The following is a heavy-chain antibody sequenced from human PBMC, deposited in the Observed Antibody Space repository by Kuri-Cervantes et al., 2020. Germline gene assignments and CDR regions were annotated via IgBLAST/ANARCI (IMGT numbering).Heavy chain of an antibody. CDR2: VDPEDGET. J-gene: IGHJ5*02. Sequence: ASVKVSCKVSGYTFTDYYMHWVQQAPGKGLEWMGLVDPEDGETICAEKFQGRVTITADTSTDTAYMELSSLRSEDTAVYYCARGGHYYGSGSYYNGGGWFDPWGQGTLVTVSS. D-gene: IGHD3-10*01. CDR1: GYTFTDYY. CDR3: ARGGHYYGSGSYYNGGGWFDP. V-gene: IGHV1-69-2*01.